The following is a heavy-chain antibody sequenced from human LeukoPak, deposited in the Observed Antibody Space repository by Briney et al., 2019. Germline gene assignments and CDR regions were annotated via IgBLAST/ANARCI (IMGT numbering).Heavy chain of an antibody. J-gene: IGHJ3*02. CDR3: ARGRKLERPESAFDI. Sequence: PGGSLRLSCAASGFTFSNYVMSWVRQAPGKGLEWVSGISESGDITNYADSVKGRFTISRDNSKNTLYLQMNSLRAEDTAVYYCARGRKLERPESAFDIWGQGTMVTVSS. CDR1: GFTFSNYV. V-gene: IGHV3-23*01. D-gene: IGHD3-10*01. CDR2: ISESGDIT.